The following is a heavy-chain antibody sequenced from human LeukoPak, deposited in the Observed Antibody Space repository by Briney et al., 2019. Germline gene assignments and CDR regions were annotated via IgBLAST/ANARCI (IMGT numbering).Heavy chain of an antibody. V-gene: IGHV4-34*01. Sequence: PSETLSLTCAVYGGSFSGYYWSWIRQPPGKGLEWIGEINHSGSTNYNPSLKSRVSISIDTSKNQFSLILSSVTAADTAVFYCARGGGGMRIYGRNWFDPWGQGTLVTVSS. CDR3: ARGGGGMRIYGRNWFDP. D-gene: IGHD3-16*01. CDR2: INHSGST. J-gene: IGHJ5*02. CDR1: GGSFSGYY.